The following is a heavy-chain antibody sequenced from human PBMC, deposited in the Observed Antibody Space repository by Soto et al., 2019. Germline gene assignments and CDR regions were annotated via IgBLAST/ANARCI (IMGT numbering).Heavy chain of an antibody. D-gene: IGHD6-13*01. J-gene: IGHJ2*01. Sequence: QVQLVESGGGVVQPGRSLRLSCAASGFTFSSYGMHWVRQAPGKGLEWVAVISYDGSNKYYADSVKGRFTISRDNSKNTLYLQMNSLRAEDTAVYYCAKDAIAAAGASVFGWYFALWGRGTLVTVSS. CDR1: GFTFSSYG. CDR2: ISYDGSNK. CDR3: AKDAIAAAGASVFGWYFAL. V-gene: IGHV3-30*18.